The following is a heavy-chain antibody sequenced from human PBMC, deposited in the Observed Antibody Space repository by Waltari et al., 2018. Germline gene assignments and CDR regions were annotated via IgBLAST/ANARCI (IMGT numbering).Heavy chain of an antibody. Sequence: QVQLQESGPGLVKPSETLSLTCTVSGGSISSYYWSWIRQPPGKGLGWIGYIYYSGSTNYNPSLKSRVTISVDTSKNQFSLKLSSVTAADTAVYYCARVPGIAAAGPNYYYYYGMDVWGQGTTVTVSS. J-gene: IGHJ6*02. CDR3: ARVPGIAAAGPNYYYYYGMDV. V-gene: IGHV4-59*01. CDR1: GGSISSYY. D-gene: IGHD6-13*01. CDR2: IYYSGST.